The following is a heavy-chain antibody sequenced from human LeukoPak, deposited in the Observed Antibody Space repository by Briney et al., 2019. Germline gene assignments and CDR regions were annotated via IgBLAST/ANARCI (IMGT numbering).Heavy chain of an antibody. D-gene: IGHD3-22*01. CDR1: GFTFSTYG. CDR3: AKDLYRRYDSSGYYGPYFDY. Sequence: PGGSLRLSCGASGFTFSTYGMHWVRQAPGKGLEWVAVIWYDGSNKYYADSVKGRFTISRDNSKNTLYLQMNSLRAEDTAVYYCAKDLYRRYDSSGYYGPYFDYWGQGTLVTVSS. V-gene: IGHV3-33*06. CDR2: IWYDGSNK. J-gene: IGHJ4*02.